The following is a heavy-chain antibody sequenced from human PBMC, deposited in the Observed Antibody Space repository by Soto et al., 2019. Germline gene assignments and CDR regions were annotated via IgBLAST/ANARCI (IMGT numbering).Heavy chain of an antibody. Sequence: QITLKESGPTLVKPTQTLTLTCTFSGFSLTTCGVGVGWIRQPPGKALEWLALIYWNDDKRYSPSLKGRLTITKDTSKNQVVLAMTNMDPVDTATYYCAHHTITPVTNWFDPWGLGTLVTVSS. CDR3: AHHTITPVTNWFDP. CDR2: IYWNDDK. J-gene: IGHJ5*02. V-gene: IGHV2-5*01. CDR1: GFSLTTCGVG. D-gene: IGHD1-20*01.